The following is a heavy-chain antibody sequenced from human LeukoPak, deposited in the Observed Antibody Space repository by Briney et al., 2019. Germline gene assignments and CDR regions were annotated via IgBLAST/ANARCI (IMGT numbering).Heavy chain of an antibody. V-gene: IGHV1-2*02. CDR2: MNPNSGGT. J-gene: IGHJ6*03. CDR3: ARRDVWGRPGKDYYYMDV. CDR1: GYTFTGYF. Sequence: ASVKVSCKASGYTFTGYFMHWVRQAPGQGLEWMGWMNPNSGGTKYAQNLQGRVTMTRDTSISTAYMELSRLRSDDTAVYYCARRDVWGRPGKDYYYMDVWGKGTTVTVSS. D-gene: IGHD3-16*01.